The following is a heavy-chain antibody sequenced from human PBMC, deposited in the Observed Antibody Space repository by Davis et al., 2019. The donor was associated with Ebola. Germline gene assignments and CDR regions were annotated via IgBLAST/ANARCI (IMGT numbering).Heavy chain of an antibody. V-gene: IGHV3-7*01. CDR2: IKPDGSEK. J-gene: IGHJ4*02. Sequence: GESLKIPCAASGFTFSSYWMTWARHSPGKGLEWVANIKPDGSEKYYVGSVRGRFPISRDNAKNSLYLQLNSLRAEDTAVYYCARDYGWSDDYGGQGTLVTVSS. CDR1: GFTFSSYW. CDR3: ARDYGWSDDY. D-gene: IGHD4-17*01.